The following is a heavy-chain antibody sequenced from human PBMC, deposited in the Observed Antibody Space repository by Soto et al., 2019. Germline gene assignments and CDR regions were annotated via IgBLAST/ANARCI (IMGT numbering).Heavy chain of an antibody. J-gene: IGHJ4*02. CDR3: ARLGGSYNDRYFAS. CDR2: VYYNGNT. V-gene: IGHV4-39*01. CDR1: GGSTSSSLYQ. Sequence: PSQTLSLPWTVAGGSTSSSLYQWVWIRKPPGKGLEWIGNVYYNGNTYYNPSLKSRLTISVDTSNNQFSLKVRSVTAADTAVYYCARLGGSYNDRYFASWGQGTLVTVSS. D-gene: IGHD1-26*01.